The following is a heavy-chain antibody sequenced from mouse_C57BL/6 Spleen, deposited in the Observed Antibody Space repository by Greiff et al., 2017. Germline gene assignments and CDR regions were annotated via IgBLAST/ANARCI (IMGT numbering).Heavy chain of an antibody. D-gene: IGHD2-5*01. J-gene: IGHJ2*01. CDR2: INPNNGGT. CDR3: AISNYVPLFDY. Sequence: EVQLQQSGPELVKPGASVKMSCKASGYTFTDYNIHWVKQSHGKSLEWIGYINPNNGGTSYNQKFKGKATLTVNKSSSTAYMELRSLTSEDSAVYYCAISNYVPLFDYWGQGTTLTVSS. V-gene: IGHV1-22*01. CDR1: GYTFTDYN.